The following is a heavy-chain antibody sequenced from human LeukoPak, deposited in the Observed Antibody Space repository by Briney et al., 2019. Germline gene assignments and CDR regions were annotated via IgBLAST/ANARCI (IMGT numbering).Heavy chain of an antibody. CDR2: IYYSGST. J-gene: IGHJ4*02. D-gene: IGHD6-19*01. CDR1: GGSISSYY. V-gene: IGHV4-59*08. Sequence: SETLSLTCTVSGGSISSYYRSWIRQPPGKGLEWIGYIYYSGSTNYNPSLKSRVSISVDTSKNQCSLKLSSVPAADTAVYYCAGAVAGTYFDYWGQGTLVTVSS. CDR3: AGAVAGTYFDY.